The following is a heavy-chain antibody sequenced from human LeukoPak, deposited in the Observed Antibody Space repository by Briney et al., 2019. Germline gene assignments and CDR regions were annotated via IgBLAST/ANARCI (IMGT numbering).Heavy chain of an antibody. CDR3: ARGHRILWFGELFGFDY. D-gene: IGHD3-10*01. J-gene: IGHJ4*02. Sequence: EXNHSVSTNYTPSLKSRATISVDTSKTQFSLKLSSVTAADTAVYYCARGHRILWFGELFGFDYWGQGTLVTVSS. V-gene: IGHV4-34*01. CDR2: XNHSVST.